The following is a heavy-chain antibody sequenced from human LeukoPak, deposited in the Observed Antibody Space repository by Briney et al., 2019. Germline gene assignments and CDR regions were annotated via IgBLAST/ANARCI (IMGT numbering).Heavy chain of an antibody. J-gene: IGHJ4*02. V-gene: IGHV3-53*01. D-gene: IGHD3-10*01. CDR2: IYSGGST. Sequence: GGSLRLSCAASGFTVSSNYMSWVRQAPGKGLEWVSVIYSGGSTYYADSVKGRFTISRDNSKNTLYLQMNSLRAEDTAVYYCAKDLGGFGEFRVPYYFDYWGQGTLVTVSS. CDR3: AKDLGGFGEFRVPYYFDY. CDR1: GFTVSSNY.